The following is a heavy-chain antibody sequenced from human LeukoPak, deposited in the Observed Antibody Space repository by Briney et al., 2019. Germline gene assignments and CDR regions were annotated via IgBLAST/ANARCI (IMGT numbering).Heavy chain of an antibody. CDR1: GGSISSSSYY. Sequence: SETLSLTCTVSGGSISSSSYYWGWIRQPPGKGLEWIGSIYYSGNTYYNASLKSRVTISVDTSKNQFSLKLNSVTAADTAVYYCAREGSGSTFGYWGRGTLVTVSS. D-gene: IGHD1-26*01. CDR3: AREGSGSTFGY. CDR2: IYYSGNT. V-gene: IGHV4-39*02. J-gene: IGHJ4*02.